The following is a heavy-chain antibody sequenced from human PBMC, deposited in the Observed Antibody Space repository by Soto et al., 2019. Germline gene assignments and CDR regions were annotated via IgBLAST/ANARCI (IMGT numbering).Heavy chain of an antibody. CDR3: AWAGNYGSGLTGGYFDY. J-gene: IGHJ4*02. V-gene: IGHV4-59*06. Sequence: SETLSLTCTVSGGSISSYYWSWIRQPPGKGLEWIGYIYYSGSTYYNPSLKGRDTISVDTSKNQFSLKLSSVTAADTAVYYCAWAGNYGSGLTGGYFDYWGQGTLVTVSS. D-gene: IGHD3-10*01. CDR1: GGSISSYY. CDR2: IYYSGST.